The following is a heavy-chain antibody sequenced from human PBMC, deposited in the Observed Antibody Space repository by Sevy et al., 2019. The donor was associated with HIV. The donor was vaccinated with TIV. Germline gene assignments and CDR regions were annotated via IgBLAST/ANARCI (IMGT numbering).Heavy chain of an antibody. CDR2: IYYSGST. V-gene: IGHV4-39*01. Sequence: SETLSLTCTVSGGSISSSSYHWGWIRQPPGKGLEWIGSIYYSGSTYYKPSLKRRVTISVDTSKNQFSLKLSSVTAADTAVYYCARHAGNLVEATNNCFDSWGQGILVTVSS. J-gene: IGHJ4*02. CDR3: ARHAGNLVEATNNCFDS. CDR1: GGSISSSSYH. D-gene: IGHD2-15*01.